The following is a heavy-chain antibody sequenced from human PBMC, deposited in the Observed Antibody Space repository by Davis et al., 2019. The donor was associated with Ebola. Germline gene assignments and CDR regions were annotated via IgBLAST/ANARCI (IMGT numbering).Heavy chain of an antibody. J-gene: IGHJ3*02. CDR2: IYPGDSDT. CDR1: GYSFPSSW. Sequence: GESLTISCTGSGYSFPSSWIGWVRQLPGKGLEWMGIIYPGDSDTRYSPSFQGQVTISADKSISTASLQWSSVKASDTAMYYCARHHPRSDAFDIWGQGTMVTVSS. CDR3: ARHHPRSDAFDI. V-gene: IGHV5-51*01.